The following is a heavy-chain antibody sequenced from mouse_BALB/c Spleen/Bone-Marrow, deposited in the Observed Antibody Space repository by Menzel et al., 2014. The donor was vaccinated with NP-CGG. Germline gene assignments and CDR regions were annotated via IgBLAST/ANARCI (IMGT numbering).Heavy chain of an antibody. D-gene: IGHD2-3*01. V-gene: IGHV5-15*02. CDR2: ISNLAYSI. J-gene: IGHJ1*01. CDR3: ARAGYDGYPWYFDV. CDR1: GFTFSDYG. Sequence: EVMLVESGGGLVQPGGSRKLSCAASGFTFSDYGMAWVRQAPGKGPEWVAFISNLAYSIYYADTVTGRFTISRENAKNTLYLEMSSLRSEDSATYYCARAGYDGYPWYFDVWGAGTTVTVSS.